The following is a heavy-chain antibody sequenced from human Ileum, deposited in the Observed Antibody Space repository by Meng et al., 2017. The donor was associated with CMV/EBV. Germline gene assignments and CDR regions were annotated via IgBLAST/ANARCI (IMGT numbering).Heavy chain of an antibody. CDR2: ICGTGTT. J-gene: IGHJ5*02. V-gene: IGHV4-4*07. Sequence: VLLQESGPGLVRPSETLSLTCTVSGGSLSTSSWNWIRQSAGSRLEWIGRICGTGTTNYNPSFKSRVTLSLDKSKNQFSLKLSSVTAADTAVYYCARRIREVREISWENWLAPWGQGTLVTVSS. CDR1: GGSLSTSS. D-gene: IGHD3-10*01. CDR3: ARRIREVREISWENWLAP.